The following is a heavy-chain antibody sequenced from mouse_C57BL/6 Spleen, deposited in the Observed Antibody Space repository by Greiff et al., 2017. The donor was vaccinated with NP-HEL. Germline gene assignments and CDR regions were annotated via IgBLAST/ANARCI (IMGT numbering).Heavy chain of an antibody. CDR3: ARKGNDYLYAMDY. J-gene: IGHJ4*01. CDR2: IDPSDSYT. D-gene: IGHD2-4*01. CDR1: GYTFTSYW. V-gene: IGHV1-50*01. Sequence: VQLQQPGAELVKPGASVKLSCKASGYTFTSYWMQWVKQRPGQGLEWIGEIDPSDSYTNYNQKFKGKATLTVDTSSSTAYMQLSSLTSEDSAVYYCARKGNDYLYAMDYWGQGTSVTVSS.